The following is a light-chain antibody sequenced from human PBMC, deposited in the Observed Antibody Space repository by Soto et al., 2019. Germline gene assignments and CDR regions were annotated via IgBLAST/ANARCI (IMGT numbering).Light chain of an antibody. J-gene: IGKJ4*01. CDR3: QQYNSYSPLT. Sequence: DIQMTQSPSTLSASVGDRVTITCRASQSISSWLAWYQQKPGKAPKLLIYDASSLESGVPSRFSGSGSGTEFTLTISSLQPDDFATYYCQQYNSYSPLTFXGGTKADIK. V-gene: IGKV1-5*01. CDR1: QSISSW. CDR2: DAS.